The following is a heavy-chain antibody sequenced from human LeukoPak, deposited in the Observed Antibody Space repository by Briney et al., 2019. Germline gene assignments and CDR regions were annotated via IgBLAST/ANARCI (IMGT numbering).Heavy chain of an antibody. J-gene: IGHJ4*02. CDR2: ISYDGSNK. D-gene: IGHD5-18*01. V-gene: IGHV3-30*04. CDR1: GFTFSSYA. Sequence: PGGSLRLSCAASGFTFSSYAMHWVRQAPGKGLEWVAVISYDGSNKYYADSVKGRFTISRDNSKNTLYLQMNSLRAEDTAVYYCARNRGYSHGYGDYWGQGTLVTVSS. CDR3: ARNRGYSHGYGDY.